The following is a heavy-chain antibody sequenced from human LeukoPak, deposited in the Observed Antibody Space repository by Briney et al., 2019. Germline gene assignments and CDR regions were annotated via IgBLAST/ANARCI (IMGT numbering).Heavy chain of an antibody. CDR2: IYYSGST. V-gene: IGHV4-59*01. CDR1: GGSISSYF. Sequence: SETLSLTCTVSGGSISSYFWSWIRQPPGKGLEWIGYIYYSGSTNYNPSLKSRVTISVDTSKNQFSLKLSSVTAADTAVYYCARASYCGGDCYSVHAFDIWGQGTMVTVSS. CDR3: ARASYCGGDCYSVHAFDI. D-gene: IGHD2-21*02. J-gene: IGHJ3*02.